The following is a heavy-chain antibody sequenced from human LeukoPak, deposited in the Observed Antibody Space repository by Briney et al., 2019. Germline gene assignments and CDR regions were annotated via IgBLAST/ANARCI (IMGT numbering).Heavy chain of an antibody. J-gene: IGHJ5*02. Sequence: SETLSLTCTVSGGSISSYYWGWIRQPPGKGLEWIGSIYYSGSTYYNPSLKSRVTISVDTSKNQFSLKLSSVTAADTAVYYCARGSRYYYGSGSYSSNWFDPWGQGTLVTVSS. CDR3: ARGSRYYYGSGSYSSNWFDP. D-gene: IGHD3-10*01. CDR2: IYYSGST. CDR1: GGSISSYY. V-gene: IGHV4-39*07.